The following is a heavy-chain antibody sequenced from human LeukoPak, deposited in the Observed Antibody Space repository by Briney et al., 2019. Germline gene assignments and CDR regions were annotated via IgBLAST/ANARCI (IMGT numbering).Heavy chain of an antibody. V-gene: IGHV4-4*07. Sequence: SETLSLTCTVSGGSISSYYWSWIRQPAGKGLEWIGRIYTSGSANYNPSLKSRVTMSVDTSKNQFSLKLSSVTAADTAVYYCARHPAHDFWSGYSTTNWFDPWGQGTLVTVSS. CDR3: ARHPAHDFWSGYSTTNWFDP. CDR2: IYTSGSA. CDR1: GGSISSYY. D-gene: IGHD3-3*01. J-gene: IGHJ5*02.